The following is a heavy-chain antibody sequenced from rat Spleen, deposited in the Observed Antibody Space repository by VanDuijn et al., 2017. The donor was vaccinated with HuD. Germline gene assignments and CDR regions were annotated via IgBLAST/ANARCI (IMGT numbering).Heavy chain of an antibody. CDR3: GRAATEGLDY. CDR2: INKDSSTI. D-gene: IGHD1-11*01. CDR1: GFTFRNYD. V-gene: IGHV4-2*01. J-gene: IGHJ2*01. Sequence: EVQLVESDGGLVQPGRSLELSCAASGFTFRNYDMAWVRQAPGKGLEWIGEINKDSSTINYTPSLKDKFTISRDNAQNTLYLQMNKLGSEDTAIYYCGRAATEGLDYWGQGVMVTVSS.